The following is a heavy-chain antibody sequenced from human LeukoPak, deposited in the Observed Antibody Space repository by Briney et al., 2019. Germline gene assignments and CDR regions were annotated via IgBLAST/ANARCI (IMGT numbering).Heavy chain of an antibody. J-gene: IGHJ4*02. Sequence: GGSLRLSCAVSGFIFSDHYMDWVRQAPGKGLEWIGRVRNKASGYTTEYAASVKGRFIISRDASRNLLYLQMTSLKPEDTAVYFCARVSLGGTYFYFDSWGRGTLVTVSS. V-gene: IGHV3-72*01. D-gene: IGHD1-26*01. CDR3: ARVSLGGTYFYFDS. CDR1: GFIFSDHY. CDR2: VRNKASGYTT.